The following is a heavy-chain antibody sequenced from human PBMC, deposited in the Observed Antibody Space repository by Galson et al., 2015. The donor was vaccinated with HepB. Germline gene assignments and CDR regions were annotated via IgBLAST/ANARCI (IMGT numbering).Heavy chain of an antibody. D-gene: IGHD6-19*01. J-gene: IGHJ6*02. Sequence: SETLSLTCTVSGGSISSYYWSWIRQPPGKGLEWIGYMYYRGSTNYNPSLKSRVTISVDTSKNQFSLKLTSVTAADTAVYYCARDHGQWLPSGGMDVWGQGTTVTVSS. CDR2: MYYRGST. V-gene: IGHV4-59*01. CDR1: GGSISSYY. CDR3: ARDHGQWLPSGGMDV.